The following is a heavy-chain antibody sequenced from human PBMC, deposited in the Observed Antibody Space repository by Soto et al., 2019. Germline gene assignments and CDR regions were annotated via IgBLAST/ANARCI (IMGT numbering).Heavy chain of an antibody. CDR2: ISYDGSNK. CDR1: GFTFSSYA. D-gene: IGHD1-26*01. J-gene: IGHJ6*02. V-gene: IGHV3-30-3*01. Sequence: GGSLRLSCAASGFTFSSYAMHWVRQAPGKGLEWVAVISYDGSNKYYADSVKGRFTISRDNSKNTLYLQMNSLRAEDTAVYYCERVMWELGYYYGMEVWGQGTTVTVSS. CDR3: ERVMWELGYYYGMEV.